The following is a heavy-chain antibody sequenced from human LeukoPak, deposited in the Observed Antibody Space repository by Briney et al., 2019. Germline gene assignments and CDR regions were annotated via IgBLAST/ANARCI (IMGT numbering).Heavy chain of an antibody. CDR3: ARDRIWNDAGHDPFDI. CDR2: IYTSANT. CDR1: GDSIENYY. V-gene: IGHV4-4*07. D-gene: IGHD1-1*01. Sequence: PSETLSLTCTVSGDSIENYYWSWIRQPAGKGLEWIGRIYTSANTNYSPSFKSRATISIDRSKNQFSLNLPSVTAADTAVYYCARDRIWNDAGHDPFDIWGQGTMVTVSS. J-gene: IGHJ3*02.